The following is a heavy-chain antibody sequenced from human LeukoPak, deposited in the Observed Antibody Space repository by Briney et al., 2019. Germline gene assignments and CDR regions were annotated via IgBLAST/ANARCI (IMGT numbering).Heavy chain of an antibody. D-gene: IGHD3-22*01. Sequence: SETLSLTCTVSGGSISSGDYYWSWIRQPPGKGLEWIGYIYYSGSTYYNPSLKSRVTISVDTSKNQFSLKLSSVTAADTAVYYCARTSAGSSGENDYWGQGTLVTVSS. V-gene: IGHV4-30-4*01. CDR1: GGSISSGDYY. CDR3: ARTSAGSSGENDY. J-gene: IGHJ4*02. CDR2: IYYSGST.